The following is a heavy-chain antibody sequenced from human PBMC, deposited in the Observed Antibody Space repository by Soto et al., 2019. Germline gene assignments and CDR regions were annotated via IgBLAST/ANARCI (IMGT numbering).Heavy chain of an antibody. CDR2: IIPSSGTP. D-gene: IGHD6-13*01. J-gene: IGHJ4*02. CDR1: GGTLNNYA. Sequence: QVQLVQSGAEVKKPGSSVKVSCKASGGTLNNYAVTWVRQAPGQGLEWMGGIIPSSGTPNYAQRFQDRVTITADVSTSTVYMELSSLRSEDTALYYCASSYGTSWYWDYWGQGTLVTVSS. V-gene: IGHV1-69*01. CDR3: ASSYGTSWYWDY.